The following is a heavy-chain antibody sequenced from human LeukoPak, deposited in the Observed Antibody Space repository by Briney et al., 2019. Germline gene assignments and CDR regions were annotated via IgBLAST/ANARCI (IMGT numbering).Heavy chain of an antibody. CDR2: IYSGGST. J-gene: IGHJ4*02. D-gene: IGHD3-22*01. CDR1: GFTVSSNY. V-gene: IGHV3-66*01. CDR3: AREPNSSGYYSSYYFDY. Sequence: GGSLRLSCAASGFTVSSNYMSWVRQAPGKGLEWVSVIYSGGSTYYSDSVKGRFTISRDNSKNTLYLQINSLRAEDTAVYYCAREPNSSGYYSSYYFDYWGQGTLVTVSS.